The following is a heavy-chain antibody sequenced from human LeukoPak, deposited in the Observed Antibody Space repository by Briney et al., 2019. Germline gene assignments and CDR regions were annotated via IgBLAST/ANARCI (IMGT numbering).Heavy chain of an antibody. D-gene: IGHD5-18*01. CDR2: IWYDGSNK. Sequence: PGGSLRLSCAASGFTFSSYGMNWVRQAPGKGLEWVAVIWYDGSNKYSADSVKGRFTISRDNSKNTLYLQMNSLRAEDTAVYYCAREYGYGSPPYYYHYGMDVWGQGTTVTVSS. CDR1: GFTFSSYG. J-gene: IGHJ6*02. V-gene: IGHV3-33*01. CDR3: AREYGYGSPPYYYHYGMDV.